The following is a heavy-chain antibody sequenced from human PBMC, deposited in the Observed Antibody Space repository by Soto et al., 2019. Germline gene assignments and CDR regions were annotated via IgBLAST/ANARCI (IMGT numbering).Heavy chain of an antibody. CDR1: GYTFTSYG. D-gene: IGHD1-26*01. J-gene: IGHJ4*02. CDR3: ARDRGGATTSCDY. Sequence: QVQLVQSGAEVKKPGASVKVSCNASGYTFTSYGISWLRQAPGQGLEWMGWISAYHGNTNYPQKFQDRVTLTTDTSTSTAYMEPRSLRSDDTAVYYCARDRGGATTSCDYWGQGSLVTVSS. CDR2: ISAYHGNT. V-gene: IGHV1-18*01.